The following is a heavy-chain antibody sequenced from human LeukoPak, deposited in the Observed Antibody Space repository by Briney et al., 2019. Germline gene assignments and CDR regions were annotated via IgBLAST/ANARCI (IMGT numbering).Heavy chain of an antibody. V-gene: IGHV3-48*01. J-gene: IGHJ6*03. Sequence: GGSLRLSCAASGFTFSSYSMNWVRQAPGKGLEWVSYISSSSSTIYYADSVKGRFTISRDNAKNSLYLQMNSLRAEDTAVYYCARDRSWYGDTADYYYMDVWGKGTTVTVSS. CDR1: GFTFSSYS. CDR3: ARDRSWYGDTADYYYMDV. CDR2: ISSSSSTI. D-gene: IGHD5-18*01.